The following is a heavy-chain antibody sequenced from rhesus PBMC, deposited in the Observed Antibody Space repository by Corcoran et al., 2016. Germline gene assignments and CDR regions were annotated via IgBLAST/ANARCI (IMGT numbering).Heavy chain of an antibody. CDR2: IYGSGGST. V-gene: IGHV4-93*01. Sequence: QVQLQESGPAVVKPSETLSLTCAVSGGSISSSNWWSWIRPSPGKGLEWIGGIYGSGGSTEYNPSLKSRVTISKDTSKNQFSLQLSSVTAADTAVYYCARDWYSGSWSPYYFDYWCQGVLVTVSS. CDR3: ARDWYSGSWSPYYFDY. CDR1: GGSISSSNW. D-gene: IGHD6-25*01. J-gene: IGHJ4*01.